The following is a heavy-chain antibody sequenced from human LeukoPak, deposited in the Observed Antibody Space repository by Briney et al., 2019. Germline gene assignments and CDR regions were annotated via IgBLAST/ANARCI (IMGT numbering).Heavy chain of an antibody. J-gene: IGHJ4*02. CDR1: GFTVSSNY. CDR3: ARRAGGYSHPHDY. Sequence: PGGSLRLSCAASGFTVSSNYMSWVRQPPGKGLEWVSLIYSGGSTYYADSVKGRFTISRDNSKNTVYLQMNSLGAEDTAVYYCARRAGGYSHPHDYWGQGTLVTVSS. D-gene: IGHD4-23*01. V-gene: IGHV3-53*01. CDR2: IYSGGST.